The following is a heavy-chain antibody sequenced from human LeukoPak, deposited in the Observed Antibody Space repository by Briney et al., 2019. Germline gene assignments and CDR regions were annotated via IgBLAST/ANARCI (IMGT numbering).Heavy chain of an antibody. CDR1: GFSVNNYG. Sequence: GGSLRLSCAVSGFSVNNYGLSWVRQAPGMGLGGVSAIADGGETTYYADSVKGRFTISRDYSKNTLYLQMNSVRVEDTAVYYCARKAARTSGYDYWGQGILVTVSS. J-gene: IGHJ4*02. V-gene: IGHV3-23*01. CDR2: IADGGETT. CDR3: ARKAARTSGYDY. D-gene: IGHD3-22*01.